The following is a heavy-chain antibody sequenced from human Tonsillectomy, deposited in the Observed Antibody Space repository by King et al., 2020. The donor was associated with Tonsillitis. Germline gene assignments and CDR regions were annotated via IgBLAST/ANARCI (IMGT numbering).Heavy chain of an antibody. V-gene: IGHV4-39*01. CDR3: ARQWEPPDFMDV. Sequence: QLQESGPGLVKPSETLSLTCTVSIGSISSGSYYWGWIRQPPGKGLEWIGSIYYSGSTFYNPSLKSRVTISVDTSKYQLSLKLTSVTAADTAVYYCARQWEPPDFMDVWGQGTTVTVSS. J-gene: IGHJ6*02. D-gene: IGHD1-26*01. CDR2: IYYSGST. CDR1: IGSISSGSYY.